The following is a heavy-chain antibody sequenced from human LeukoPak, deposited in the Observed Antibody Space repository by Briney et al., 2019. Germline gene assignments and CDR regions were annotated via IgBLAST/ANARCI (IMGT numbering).Heavy chain of an antibody. V-gene: IGHV3-21*01. Sequence: GGSLRLSCAASGFTFSSYSMNWVRQAPGQGLEWVSSISSSSSYIYYADSVKGRFTISRDNAKNSLYLQMNSLRAESTAVYYCARVNPHGYYDFWSGYPEGHYFDYWGQGTLVTVSS. CDR1: GFTFSSYS. CDR2: ISSSSSYI. CDR3: ARVNPHGYYDFWSGYPEGHYFDY. J-gene: IGHJ4*02. D-gene: IGHD3-3*01.